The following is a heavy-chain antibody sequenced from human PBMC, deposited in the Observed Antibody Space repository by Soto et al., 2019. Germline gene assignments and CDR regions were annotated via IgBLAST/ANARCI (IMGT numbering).Heavy chain of an antibody. D-gene: IGHD2-15*01. CDR1: GYTFTSYG. CDR2: ISAYNGNT. CDR3: ARETPPMDV. V-gene: IGHV1-18*01. J-gene: IGHJ6*02. Sequence: QVQLVQSGAEVKKPGASVKVSCKASGYTFTSYGISWVRQAPGQGLEWMGWISAYNGNTKYAQKLQGRVTMTTDTTTRTGNIELSDLRSDNTVGVYCARETPPMDVWGQETTVTVYS.